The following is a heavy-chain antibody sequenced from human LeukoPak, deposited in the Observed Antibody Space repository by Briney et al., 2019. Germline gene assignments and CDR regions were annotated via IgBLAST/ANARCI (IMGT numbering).Heavy chain of an antibody. CDR3: AKGYCGTTSCYSNH. CDR1: GFTFDDYA. V-gene: IGHV3-9*01. Sequence: PGRSLRLSCAASGFTFDDYAMHWVRQAPGKGLEWVSGISWNSGNIGYADSVKGRFTIPRDNAKNSLYLQMNSLRAEDTALYYCAKGYCGTTSCYSNHWGQGTLVTVSS. D-gene: IGHD2-2*02. CDR2: ISWNSGNI. J-gene: IGHJ4*02.